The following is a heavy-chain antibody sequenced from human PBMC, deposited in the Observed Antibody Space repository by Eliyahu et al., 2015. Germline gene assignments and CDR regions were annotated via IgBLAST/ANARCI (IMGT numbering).Heavy chain of an antibody. V-gene: IGHV1-69*01. D-gene: IGHD6-19*01. CDR1: GDTFRSSP. CDR2: IIPFFGTG. Sequence: QVQLVQSGAEVKKPGSSVKVSCKASGDTFRSSPTSWVRQAPGQGLEWMGGIIPFFGTGNYAQKFQGRVTITADESTSTAYMDLRSLTSEDTAVYYCARPSADGSGMSKPFDYWGQGTLVTVSS. J-gene: IGHJ4*02. CDR3: ARPSADGSGMSKPFDY.